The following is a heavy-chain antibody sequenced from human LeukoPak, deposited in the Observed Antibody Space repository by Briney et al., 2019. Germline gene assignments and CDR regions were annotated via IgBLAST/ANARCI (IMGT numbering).Heavy chain of an antibody. Sequence: SQTLSLTCAVSGGSISSGGYSWSWIRQPPGKGLEWIGYIYHSGSTYYNPSLKSRVTISVDRSKNQFSLKLSSVTAADTAVYYCARGKKEIYYDSSGSTSVPKTNFDYWGQGTLVTVSS. D-gene: IGHD3-22*01. V-gene: IGHV4-30-2*01. CDR2: IYHSGST. J-gene: IGHJ4*02. CDR1: GGSISSGGYS. CDR3: ARGKKEIYYDSSGSTSVPKTNFDY.